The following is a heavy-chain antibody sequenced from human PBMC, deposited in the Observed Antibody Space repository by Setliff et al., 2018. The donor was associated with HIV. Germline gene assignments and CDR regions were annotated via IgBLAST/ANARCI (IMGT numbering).Heavy chain of an antibody. CDR2: IYYRGST. D-gene: IGHD3-10*01. J-gene: IGHJ6*03. CDR3: ARRVPPKALYYYYSYMDV. V-gene: IGHV4-39*01. Sequence: SETLSLTCTVSGGSISSSNYYWVWIRQPTGKGLEWIVSIYYRGSTYYNPSLKSRVTISVDTSKNHFSLKLSSVTAADPAVYDCARRVPPKALYYYYSYMDVWGKGTTVTVSS. CDR1: GGSISSSNYY.